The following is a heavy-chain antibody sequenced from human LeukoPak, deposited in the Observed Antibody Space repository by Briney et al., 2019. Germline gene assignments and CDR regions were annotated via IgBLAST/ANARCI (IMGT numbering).Heavy chain of an antibody. J-gene: IGHJ6*03. CDR1: GGSISSHY. CDR2: IYYSGST. D-gene: IGHD5-18*01. V-gene: IGHV4-59*11. CDR3: AREIQLWSTHYYYYYMDV. Sequence: SETLSLTCTVSGGSISSHYWSWIRQPPGKGLEWIGYIYYSGSTNYNPSLKSRVTISVDTSKNQFSLKLSSVTAADTAVYYCAREIQLWSTHYYYYYMDVWGKGTTVTVSS.